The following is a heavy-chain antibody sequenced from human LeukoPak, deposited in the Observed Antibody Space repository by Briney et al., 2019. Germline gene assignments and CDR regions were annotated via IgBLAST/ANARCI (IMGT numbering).Heavy chain of an antibody. CDR1: GYTFTGYF. CDR3: ARGYGLDAFDI. V-gene: IGHV1-2*02. CDR2: INPNSGGT. J-gene: IGHJ3*02. D-gene: IGHD3-16*01. Sequence: ASVKVSCKASGYTFTGYFIHWVRQAPGQGLEWMGWINPNSGGTKYAQKFQGRVTMTRDTSISTAYMELSRLRSDDTAVYYCARGYGLDAFDIWGEGTMVTVSS.